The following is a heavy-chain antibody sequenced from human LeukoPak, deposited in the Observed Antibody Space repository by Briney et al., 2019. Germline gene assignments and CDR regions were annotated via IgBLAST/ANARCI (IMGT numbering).Heavy chain of an antibody. V-gene: IGHV3-66*01. CDR1: GFTVSSNY. CDR3: ARVNWNCSGGSCTTYYFDY. D-gene: IGHD2-15*01. CDR2: IYSGGST. J-gene: IGHJ4*02. Sequence: GGSLRLSCAASGFTVSSNYMSWVRQALGKGLEWVSVIYSGGSTYYADSVKGRFTISRDNSKNTLYLQMNSLRAEDTAVYYCARVNWNCSGGSCTTYYFDYWGQGTLVTVSS.